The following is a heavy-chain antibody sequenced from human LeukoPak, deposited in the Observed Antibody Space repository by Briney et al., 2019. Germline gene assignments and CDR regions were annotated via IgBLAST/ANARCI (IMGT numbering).Heavy chain of an antibody. V-gene: IGHV1-2*02. Sequence: ASVKVSCKASGYTFTGYYMHWVRQAPGQGLEWMGWINPNSGGTNYAQKLQGRVTMTTDTSTSTAYMELRSLRSDDTAVYYCARAGYCSSTSCYGPRVYYYYMDVWGKGTTVTISS. CDR3: ARAGYCSSTSCYGPRVYYYYMDV. D-gene: IGHD2-2*01. CDR1: GYTFTGYY. CDR2: INPNSGGT. J-gene: IGHJ6*03.